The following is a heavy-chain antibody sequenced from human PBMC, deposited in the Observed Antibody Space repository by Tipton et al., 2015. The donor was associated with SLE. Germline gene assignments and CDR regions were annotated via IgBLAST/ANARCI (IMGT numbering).Heavy chain of an antibody. Sequence: TLSLTCTVSGVSISSFYWNWFRQPPGKRLEWIGCIYMDGNTHYNPSFKSRVTISVDRSKNQFSLKLNSVTAADTAVYYCARDTGYETPGYMDVWGKGTTVTVSS. CDR2: IYMDGNT. D-gene: IGHD5-12*01. J-gene: IGHJ6*03. CDR1: GVSISSFY. CDR3: ARDTGYETPGYMDV. V-gene: IGHV4-4*08.